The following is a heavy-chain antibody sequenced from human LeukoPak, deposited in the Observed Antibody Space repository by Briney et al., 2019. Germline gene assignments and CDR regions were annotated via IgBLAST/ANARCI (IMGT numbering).Heavy chain of an antibody. CDR3: ARDSKGVFDD. CDR2: INQDGSEK. Sequence: GGSLRLSCAASGFTFSSYSMNWVRQAPGKGLEWVANINQDGSEKYYVDSVKGRFTISRDNAKNSLYLQMNSLRAEDTAVYYCARDSKGVFDDWGQGTLVTVSS. J-gene: IGHJ4*02. V-gene: IGHV3-7*01. CDR1: GFTFSSYS.